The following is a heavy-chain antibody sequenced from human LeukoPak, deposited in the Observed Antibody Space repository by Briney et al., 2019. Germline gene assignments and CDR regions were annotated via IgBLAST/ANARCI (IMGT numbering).Heavy chain of an antibody. D-gene: IGHD1-26*01. J-gene: IGHJ4*02. CDR2: IYTSGST. V-gene: IGHV4-61*02. CDR3: ARDPWELRNFDY. Sequence: SETLSLTCTVSGGSISSGSYYWSWIRQPAGKGLEWIGRIYTSGSTNYIPSLKSRVTISVDTSKNQFSLKLSSVTAADTAVYYCARDPWELRNFDYWGQGTLVTVSS. CDR1: GGSISSGSYY.